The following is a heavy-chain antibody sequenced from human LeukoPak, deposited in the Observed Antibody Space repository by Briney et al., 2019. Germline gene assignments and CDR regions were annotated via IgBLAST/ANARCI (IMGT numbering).Heavy chain of an antibody. CDR1: GYTFTGYY. Sequence: ASVKVSCTASGYTFTGYYMHWVRQAPGQGLEWMGWINPNSGGTNYAQKFQGRVTMTRDTSISTAYMELSRLRSDDTAVYYCARDRRPNYYYYGMDVWGQGTTVTVSS. J-gene: IGHJ6*02. CDR3: ARDRRPNYYYYGMDV. V-gene: IGHV1-2*02. CDR2: INPNSGGT.